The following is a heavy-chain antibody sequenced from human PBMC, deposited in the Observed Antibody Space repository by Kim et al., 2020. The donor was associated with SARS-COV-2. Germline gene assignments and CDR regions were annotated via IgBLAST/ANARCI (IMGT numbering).Heavy chain of an antibody. CDR2: TYYRSKWYN. D-gene: IGHD1-7*01. J-gene: IGHJ6*02. CDR1: GDSVSSNSAA. V-gene: IGHV6-1*01. Sequence: SQTLSLTCAISGDSVSSNSAAWNWIRQSPSRGLEWLGRTYYRSKWYNDYAVSVKSRITINPDTSKNQFSLQLNSVTPEDTAVYYCARAFNGTIWGTGYYYYGMDVWGQGTTVTVSS. CDR3: ARAFNGTIWGTGYYYYGMDV.